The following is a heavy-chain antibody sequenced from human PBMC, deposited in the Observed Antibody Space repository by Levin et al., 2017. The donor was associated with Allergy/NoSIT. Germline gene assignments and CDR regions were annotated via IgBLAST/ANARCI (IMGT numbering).Heavy chain of an antibody. CDR2: IITSGTHT. D-gene: IGHD3-10*01. CDR3: ESRYGSGTDYQGNHY. Sequence: GESLKISCAASGFTFSDYYMSWIRQAPGKGLEWISYIITSGTHTSYADSVTGRFTISRDNANNLVFLQMNSLRAEDTAVYYWESRYGSGTDYQGNHYWGQGTLVTVSS. J-gene: IGHJ4*02. V-gene: IGHV3-11*03. CDR1: GFTFSDYY.